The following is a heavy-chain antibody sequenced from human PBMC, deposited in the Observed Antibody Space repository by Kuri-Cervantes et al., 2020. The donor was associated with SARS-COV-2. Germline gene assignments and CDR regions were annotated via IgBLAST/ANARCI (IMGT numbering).Heavy chain of an antibody. CDR3: AVEYSSSSGHQGDDY. J-gene: IGHJ4*02. Sequence: GGSLRLSCKASGYTFTGYYMHWVRQAPGQGLEWMGWINPNSGGTNYAQKFQGRVTMTRDTSISTAYMELSRLRSDDTAVYYCAVEYSSSSGHQGDDYWGQGTLVTVSS. D-gene: IGHD6-6*01. CDR2: INPNSGGT. CDR1: GYTFTGYY. V-gene: IGHV1-2*02.